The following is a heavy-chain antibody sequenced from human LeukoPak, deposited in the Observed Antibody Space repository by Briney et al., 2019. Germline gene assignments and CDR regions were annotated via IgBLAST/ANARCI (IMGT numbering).Heavy chain of an antibody. D-gene: IGHD2-2*01. CDR2: IIPIFGTA. CDR1: GGTFSSYA. V-gene: IGHV1-69*13. J-gene: IGHJ6*02. CDR3: AREDCSSTSCYQAFHYYGMDV. Sequence: GASVKVSCKASGGTFSSYAISWVRQAPGQGLEWMGGIIPIFGTANYAQKFQGRVTITADESTSTAYMELSSLRSEDTAVYYCAREDCSSTSCYQAFHYYGMDVWSQGTTVTVSS.